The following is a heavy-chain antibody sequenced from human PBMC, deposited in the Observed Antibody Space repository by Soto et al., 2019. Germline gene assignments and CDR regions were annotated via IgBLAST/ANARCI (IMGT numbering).Heavy chain of an antibody. CDR3: ARDSPLAGYSSGWYAY. Sequence: VQLVESGGGLVQPGGSLRLSCAASGFTFSSYSMNWVRQAPGKGLEWVSYISSSSSTIYYADSVKGRFTISRDNAKNSLYLQMNSLRAEDTAVYYCARDSPLAGYSSGWYAYWGQGTLVTVSS. CDR2: ISSSSSTI. V-gene: IGHV3-48*01. J-gene: IGHJ4*02. CDR1: GFTFSSYS. D-gene: IGHD6-19*01.